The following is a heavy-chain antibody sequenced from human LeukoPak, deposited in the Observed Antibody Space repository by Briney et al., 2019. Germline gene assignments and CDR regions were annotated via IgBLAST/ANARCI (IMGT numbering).Heavy chain of an antibody. CDR3: ASGGYSYGYSDY. J-gene: IGHJ4*02. V-gene: IGHV4-59*01. CDR2: IYYSGST. D-gene: IGHD5-18*01. Sequence: KPSETLSLTCAVYGGSFSGYYWSWIRQPPGKGLEWIGYIYYSGSTNYNPSLKSRVTISVDTSKNQFSLKLSSVTAADTAVYYCASGGYSYGYSDYWGQGTLVTVSS. CDR1: GGSFSGYY.